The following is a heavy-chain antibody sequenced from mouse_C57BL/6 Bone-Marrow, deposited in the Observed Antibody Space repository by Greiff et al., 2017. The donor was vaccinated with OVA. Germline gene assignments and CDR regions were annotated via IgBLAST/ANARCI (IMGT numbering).Heavy chain of an antibody. D-gene: IGHD2-3*01. J-gene: IGHJ2*01. CDR3: AREWLLPFDY. V-gene: IGHV1-64*01. CDR1: GYTFTSYW. Sequence: VQLQQPGAELVKPGASVKLSCKASGYTFTSYWMHWVKQRPGQGLEWIGMIHPNRGSTNYNEKFKSKATLTVDKSSSTAYMQLSSLTSEDSAVYYCAREWLLPFDYWGQGTTLTVSS. CDR2: IHPNRGST.